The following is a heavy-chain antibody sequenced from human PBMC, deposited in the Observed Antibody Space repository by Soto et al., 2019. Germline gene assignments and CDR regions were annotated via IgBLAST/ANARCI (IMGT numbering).Heavy chain of an antibody. CDR3: ARGPRPFYYDSSGYPFDY. Sequence: QVQLVQSGAEVKKPGSSVKVSCKASGGTFSSYAFSWVRQAPGQGLEWMGGIIPIFGTADYAQKFQGRVTIPADESTSTAYMELSSLRSEDTAVYYCARGPRPFYYDSSGYPFDYWGQGTLVAVSS. D-gene: IGHD3-22*01. CDR2: IIPIFGTA. V-gene: IGHV1-69*12. CDR1: GGTFSSYA. J-gene: IGHJ4*02.